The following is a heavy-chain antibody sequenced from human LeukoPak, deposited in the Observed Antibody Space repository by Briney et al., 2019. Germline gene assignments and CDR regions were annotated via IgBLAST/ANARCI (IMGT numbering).Heavy chain of an antibody. Sequence: PSETLSLTCTVSGGSISSSSYYWGWIRQPPGKGLEWIGSIYYSGSTYYNPFLKSRVTISVDTSKNQFSLKLSSVTAADTAVYYCARDQGSSTGSFDYWGQGTLVTVSS. J-gene: IGHJ4*02. CDR2: IYYSGST. CDR3: ARDQGSSTGSFDY. CDR1: GGSISSSSYY. D-gene: IGHD5/OR15-5a*01. V-gene: IGHV4-39*07.